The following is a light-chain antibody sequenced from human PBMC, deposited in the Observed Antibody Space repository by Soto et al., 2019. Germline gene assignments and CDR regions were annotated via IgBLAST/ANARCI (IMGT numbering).Light chain of an antibody. CDR1: QGISSK. Sequence: DIQLTQSPSFLSASVGDRVTITCRASQGISSKLAWYQQKPGKAPKLLIYAASTLQSGVPSRFSVSGSGTEFTLTISSLQPADFATYYCQQLNSYPRTFGQGTNMEIK. CDR2: AAS. V-gene: IGKV1-9*01. CDR3: QQLNSYPRT. J-gene: IGKJ1*01.